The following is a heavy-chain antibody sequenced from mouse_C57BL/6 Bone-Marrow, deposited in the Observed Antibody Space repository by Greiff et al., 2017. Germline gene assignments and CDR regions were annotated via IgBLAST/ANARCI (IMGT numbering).Heavy chain of an antibody. J-gene: IGHJ2*01. CDR1: GFNIKDDY. Sequence: VQLQQSGAELVRPGASVKLSCTASGFNIKDDYMHWVKQRPEQGLEWIGWIDPENGYTEYASKFQGKAPITADTSSNTAYLQLSSLTSEDTAVYYCTSYYYGSRWFDYWGQGTTLTVSS. D-gene: IGHD1-1*01. CDR3: TSYYYGSRWFDY. V-gene: IGHV14-4*01. CDR2: IDPENGYT.